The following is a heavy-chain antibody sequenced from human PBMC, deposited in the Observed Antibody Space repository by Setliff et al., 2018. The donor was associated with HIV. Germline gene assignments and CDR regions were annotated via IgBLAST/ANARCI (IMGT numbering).Heavy chain of an antibody. J-gene: IGHJ4*02. D-gene: IGHD5-18*01. CDR2: LANKNDGGTI. CDR3: ATKKGAGDTVFDN. V-gene: IGHV3-15*04. Sequence: GGSLRLSCKVSGLIFSNAYMTWVRQAPGKGLEWIGHLANKNDGGTIEYSGPVRSRFTISRDDSKETLYLQMSRLRMEDTAIYYCATKKGAGDTVFDNWGQGTLVTVSS. CDR1: GLIFSNAY.